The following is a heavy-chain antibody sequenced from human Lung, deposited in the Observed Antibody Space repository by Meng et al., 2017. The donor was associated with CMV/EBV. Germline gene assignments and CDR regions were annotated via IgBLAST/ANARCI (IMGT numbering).Heavy chain of an antibody. CDR1: GGTFSNYP. CDR2: FIPMFNIS. J-gene: IGHJ6*02. D-gene: IGHD3-9*01. V-gene: IGHV1-69*02. Sequence: SVXVSXKTSGGTFSNYPINWVRQAPGQGLEWMGRFIPMFNISGFAQRFQGRISITADTSTSTGYMELSSLTSEDTAVYFCARGLRYFDWLSPSNYYYGMDVXGRGXPVTVSS. CDR3: ARGLRYFDWLSPSNYYYGMDV.